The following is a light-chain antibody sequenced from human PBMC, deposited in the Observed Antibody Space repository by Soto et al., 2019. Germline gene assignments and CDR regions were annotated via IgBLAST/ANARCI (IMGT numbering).Light chain of an antibody. V-gene: IGKV1-5*01. CDR1: RSVDLW. J-gene: IGKJ1*01. CDR3: QEYNSYTGT. CDR2: DAS. Sequence: DNQMTQSPSTLSASVGDRVTITCRASRSVDLWLDWYQQKPGKAPKLLIYDASSLQSGVPSRFSGSGSGTEFTLTISSLQPDDFGTYYCQEYNSYTGTFGPGTKVEI.